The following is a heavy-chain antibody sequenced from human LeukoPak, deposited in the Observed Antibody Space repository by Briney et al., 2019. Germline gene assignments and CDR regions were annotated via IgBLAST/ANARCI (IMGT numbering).Heavy chain of an antibody. CDR1: GGSFSGYY. CDR2: INHSGST. J-gene: IGHJ4*02. D-gene: IGHD3-9*01. Sequence: PSETLSLTCAVYGGSFSGYYWSWIRQPPGKGLEWIGEINHSGSTNYNPSLKSRVTMSVDTSKNQFSLKLSSVTAADTAVYYCARANYDILTGSLDFDYWGQGTLVTVSS. CDR3: ARANYDILTGSLDFDY. V-gene: IGHV4-34*01.